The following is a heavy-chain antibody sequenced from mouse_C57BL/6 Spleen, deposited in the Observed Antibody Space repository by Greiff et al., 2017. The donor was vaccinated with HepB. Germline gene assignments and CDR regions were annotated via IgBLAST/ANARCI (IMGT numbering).Heavy chain of an antibody. CDR2: INYDGSST. Sequence: EVKVEESEGGLVQPGSSMKLSCTASGFTFSDYYMAWVRQVPEKGLEWVANINYDGSSTYYLDSLKSRFIISRDNAKNILYLQMSSLKSEDTATYYCARVHYYGSSSWFAYWGQGTLVTVSA. CDR1: GFTFSDYY. D-gene: IGHD1-1*01. V-gene: IGHV5-16*01. J-gene: IGHJ3*01. CDR3: ARVHYYGSSSWFAY.